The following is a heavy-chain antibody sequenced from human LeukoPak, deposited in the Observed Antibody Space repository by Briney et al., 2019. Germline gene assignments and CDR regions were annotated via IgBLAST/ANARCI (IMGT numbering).Heavy chain of an antibody. CDR1: GGFISSYY. CDR2: IYYSGST. D-gene: IGHD6-13*01. CDR3: ARDSAAGPAGL. Sequence: PSETLSLTCTVSGGFISSYYWSWIRQPPGKGLEWIGYIYYSGSTNYNPSLKSRVTISVDTSKNQFPLNMNSVTAADTAVYYCARDSAAGPAGLWGHGTLVTVSS. J-gene: IGHJ4*01. V-gene: IGHV4-59*12.